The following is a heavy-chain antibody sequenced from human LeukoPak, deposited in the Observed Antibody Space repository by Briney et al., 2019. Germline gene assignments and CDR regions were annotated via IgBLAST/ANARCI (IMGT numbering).Heavy chain of an antibody. Sequence: SETLSLTCTVSGGSISSYYWSWIRQPAGKGLEWIGRIYTSGSTNYNPSLKSRVTMSVDTSKNQFSLKLSSVTAADTAVYYCARDRYYYGSGYFMDVWGKGTTVTVSS. CDR3: ARDRYYYGSGYFMDV. CDR1: GGSISSYY. D-gene: IGHD3-10*01. CDR2: IYTSGST. V-gene: IGHV4-4*07. J-gene: IGHJ6*03.